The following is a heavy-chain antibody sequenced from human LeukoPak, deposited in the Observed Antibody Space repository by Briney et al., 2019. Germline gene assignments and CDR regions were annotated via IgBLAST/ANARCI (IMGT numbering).Heavy chain of an antibody. CDR2: ISSSGSTL. CDR3: ARRRYNWNAIDY. J-gene: IGHJ4*02. D-gene: IGHD1-20*01. V-gene: IGHV3-11*01. CDR1: GFTFSDYY. Sequence: GGSLRLSCAASGFTFSDYYMSWIRQAPGKGLEWVSYISSSGSTLYYADSVKGRITISRDNAKNSLYLQMNSLRAEDTSVYYCARRRYNWNAIDYWGQGTLVTVSS.